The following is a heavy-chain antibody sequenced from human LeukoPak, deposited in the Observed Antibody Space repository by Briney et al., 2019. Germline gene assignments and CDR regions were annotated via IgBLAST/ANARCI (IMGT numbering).Heavy chain of an antibody. V-gene: IGHV2-70*16. J-gene: IGHJ6*02. CDR2: IDWDDEK. CDR1: GVSLTTVGMC. D-gene: IGHD1-14*01. Sequence: ESGPVLVKPTQTLTLTCSFSGVSLTTVGMCVGWIRQPPGKALEWLARIDWDDEKFYSTSLKTRLTISKDTSKNQEVLTMTNMDPVDTGTSYCARVHHSVHEWAMDVWGPGTTVTVSS. CDR3: ARVHHSVHEWAMDV.